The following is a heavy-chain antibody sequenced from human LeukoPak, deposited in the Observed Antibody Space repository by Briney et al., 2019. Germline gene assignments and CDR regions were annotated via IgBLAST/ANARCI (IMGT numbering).Heavy chain of an antibody. J-gene: IGHJ4*02. D-gene: IGHD1-26*01. CDR1: GYTFTGYY. V-gene: IGHV1-2*02. CDR3: ARDPVVGARYDY. Sequence: ASVKVSCKASGYTFTGYYMHWVRQAPGQGLEWMGWINPNSGGTNYAQKFQGRVTMTRDTSVSTAYMELSRLRSDDTAVYYCARDPVVGARYDYWGQGTLVTVSS. CDR2: INPNSGGT.